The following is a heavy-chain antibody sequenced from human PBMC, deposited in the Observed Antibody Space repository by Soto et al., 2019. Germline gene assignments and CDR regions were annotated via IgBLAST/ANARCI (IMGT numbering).Heavy chain of an antibody. Sequence: GGSLRLSCAASGFTFSDYYMSWIRQAPGKGLERVSYISSISSYTNYAVSVKGRFTISRDNAKNSLFLKMNSLRAEDTAVYYCARVAVVAATPTRPKYYFDYWGQGTLVTVSS. D-gene: IGHD2-15*01. CDR2: ISSISSYT. CDR3: ARVAVVAATPTRPKYYFDY. V-gene: IGHV3-11*06. J-gene: IGHJ4*02. CDR1: GFTFSDYY.